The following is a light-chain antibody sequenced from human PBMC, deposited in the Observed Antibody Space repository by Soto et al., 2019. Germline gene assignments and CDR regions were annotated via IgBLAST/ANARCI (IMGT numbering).Light chain of an antibody. J-gene: IGKJ1*01. CDR3: QQYGSSPWT. CDR2: GAS. CDR1: QTFSSNY. Sequence: EIVLTQSPGTLSLSPGERAILSCRASQTFSSNYLAWYQQKPGQAPRLLIYGASSRATGIPDRFSGSGSGTDFTLTISRLEPEDFAVYYCQQYGSSPWTFGQGTKVDIK. V-gene: IGKV3-20*01.